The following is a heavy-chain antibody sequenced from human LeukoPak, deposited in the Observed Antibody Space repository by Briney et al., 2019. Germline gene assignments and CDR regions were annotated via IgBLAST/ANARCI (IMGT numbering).Heavy chain of an antibody. CDR1: GFTFSGYG. D-gene: IGHD6-19*01. Sequence: GGSLRLSCAASGFTFSGYGMHWVRQAPGKGLEWVAIIWYDGSNKYYADSVKGRFTISRDNSKNTLYLQTNSLRAEDTAVYYCAKDRGSGTYYYYGMDVWGQGTTVTVSS. CDR3: AKDRGSGTYYYYGMDV. J-gene: IGHJ6*02. V-gene: IGHV3-30*02. CDR2: IWYDGSNK.